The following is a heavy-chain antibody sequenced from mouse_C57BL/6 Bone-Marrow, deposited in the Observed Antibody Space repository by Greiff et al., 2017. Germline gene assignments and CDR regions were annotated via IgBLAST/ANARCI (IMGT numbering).Heavy chain of an antibody. Sequence: QVQLQQSGAELVRPGASVKMSCTASGYTFTSYTMHWVKQRPGQGLEWIGYINPSSGYTKYNQKFKDKATLTADKSSSTAYMQLSSLTSEDSAVYYCAICTYKFGMDYWGQGTSVTVSS. CDR2: INPSSGYT. D-gene: IGHD5-1*01. CDR3: AICTYKFGMDY. J-gene: IGHJ4*01. CDR1: GYTFTSYT. V-gene: IGHV1-4*01.